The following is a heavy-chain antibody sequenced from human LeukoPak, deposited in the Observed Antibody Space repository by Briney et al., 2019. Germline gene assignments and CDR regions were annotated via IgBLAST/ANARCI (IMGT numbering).Heavy chain of an antibody. V-gene: IGHV4-34*01. Sequence: SETLSLTCAVYGGSFSGYYWSWIRQPPGKGLEWIGEINHSGSTNYNPSLKSRVTISVDTSKNQFSLKLSSVTAADTAVYYCAREDTAIAGGCYYMDVWGKGTTVTVSS. J-gene: IGHJ6*03. CDR2: INHSGST. CDR1: GGSFSGYY. D-gene: IGHD5-18*01. CDR3: AREDTAIAGGCYYMDV.